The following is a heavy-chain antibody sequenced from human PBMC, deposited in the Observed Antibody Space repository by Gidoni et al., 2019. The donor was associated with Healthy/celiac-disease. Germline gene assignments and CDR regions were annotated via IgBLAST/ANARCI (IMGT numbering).Heavy chain of an antibody. V-gene: IGHV3-23*01. J-gene: IGHJ6*02. CDR1: GFTFRRYA. Sequence: EVQLLESGGGLVQPGGSLRLSCAASGFTFRRYAMGWVRQAPGKGLEWVSAISGSGGSTYYADSVKGRFTISRDNSKNTLYLQMNSLRAEDTAVYYCAKDLLSSALGSFYGMDVWGQGTTVTVSS. CDR2: ISGSGGST. CDR3: AKDLLSSALGSFYGMDV. D-gene: IGHD6-6*01.